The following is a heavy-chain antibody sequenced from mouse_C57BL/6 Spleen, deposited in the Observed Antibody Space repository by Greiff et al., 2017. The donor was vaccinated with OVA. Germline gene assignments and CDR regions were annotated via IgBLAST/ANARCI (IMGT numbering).Heavy chain of an antibody. V-gene: IGHV3-6*01. CDR2: IRYDGSN. D-gene: IGHD3-1*01. CDR1: GYSITSGYY. Sequence: EVKLMESGPGLVKPSPSLSLTCSVTGYSITSGYYWNWIRQFPGNKLGLMGYIRYDGSNNYNPSLKNRTSITRDTSKNQFCLKLNSVTTEDTATYYGARRADYFDYWGQGTTLTVSS. CDR3: ARRADYFDY. J-gene: IGHJ2*01.